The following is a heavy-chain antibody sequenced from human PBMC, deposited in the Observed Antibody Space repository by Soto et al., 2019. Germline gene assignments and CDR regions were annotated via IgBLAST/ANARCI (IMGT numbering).Heavy chain of an antibody. Sequence: PSETLSLTCAVSGGSISSSNWWSWVRQPPGKGLEWIGEIYHSGSTNYNPSLKSRVTISVDKSKNQFSLKLSSVTAADTAVYYCARDYVDTAMAPRAYYFDYWGQGTLVTVSS. D-gene: IGHD5-18*01. CDR1: GGSISSSNW. J-gene: IGHJ4*02. CDR2: IYHSGST. V-gene: IGHV4-4*02. CDR3: ARDYVDTAMAPRAYYFDY.